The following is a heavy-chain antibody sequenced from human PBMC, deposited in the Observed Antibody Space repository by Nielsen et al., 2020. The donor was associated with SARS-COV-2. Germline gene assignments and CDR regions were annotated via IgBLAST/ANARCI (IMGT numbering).Heavy chain of an antibody. CDR2: IYYSGST. J-gene: IGHJ4*02. V-gene: IGHV4-39*07. CDR3: ARGRVVVPAAYFDY. D-gene: IGHD2-2*01. CDR1: GGSISSSSYY. Sequence: SETLSLTCTVSGGSISSSSYYWGWIRQPPGKGLEWIGSIYYSGSTYYNPSLKSRVTISVDTSKNQFSLKLSSVTAADTAVYYCARGRVVVPAAYFDYWGQGTLVTVSS.